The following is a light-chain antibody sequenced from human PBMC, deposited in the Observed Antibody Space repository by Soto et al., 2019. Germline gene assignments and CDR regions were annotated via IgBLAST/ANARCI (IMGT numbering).Light chain of an antibody. J-gene: IGLJ2*01. CDR3: AAWDGSLNHIV. V-gene: IGLV1-44*01. CDR2: NDN. CDR1: SSNMGSNT. Sequence: QSVLTQPPSASGTPGQGVAISCSGSSSNMGSNTVNWYQHLPGTATKLLIYNDNQRPSGVPDRFFGSKSGTSSSLAITGLQSEDEADYYCAAWDGSLNHIVFGGGTKVTVL.